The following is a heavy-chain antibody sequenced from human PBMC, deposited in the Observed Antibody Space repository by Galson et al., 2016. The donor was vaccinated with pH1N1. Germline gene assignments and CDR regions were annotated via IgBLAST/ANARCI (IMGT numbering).Heavy chain of an antibody. D-gene: IGHD6-6*01. Sequence: SVKVSCKASGGTFNNNAITWVRQAPGQGLKWMGGIMPVFGTTNYAQKFQDRVTITADTSTSTAYMELRSLRSEDTAVFYCATRLPYSSSSFAYYYYGMDVWGQGTTVTVSS. V-gene: IGHV1-69*06. CDR2: IMPVFGTT. J-gene: IGHJ6*02. CDR3: ATRLPYSSSSFAYYYYGMDV. CDR1: GGTFNNNA.